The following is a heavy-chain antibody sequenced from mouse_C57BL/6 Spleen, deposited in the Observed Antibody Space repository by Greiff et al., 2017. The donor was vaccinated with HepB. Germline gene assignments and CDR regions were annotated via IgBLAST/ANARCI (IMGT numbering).Heavy chain of an antibody. D-gene: IGHD3-2*02. CDR1: GYTFTSYW. V-gene: IGHV1-59*01. CDR2: IDPSDSYT. J-gene: IGHJ4*01. Sequence: VKLQQPGAELVRPGTSVKLSCKASGYTFTSYWMHWVKQRPGQGLEWIGVIDPSDSYTNYNQKFKGKATLTVDTSSSTAYMQLSSLTSEDSAVYYCARGSSDYAMDYWGQGTSVTVSS. CDR3: ARGSSDYAMDY.